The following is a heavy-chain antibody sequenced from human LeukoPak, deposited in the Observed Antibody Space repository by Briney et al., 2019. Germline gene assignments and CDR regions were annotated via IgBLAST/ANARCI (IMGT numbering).Heavy chain of an antibody. J-gene: IGHJ4*02. Sequence: SGTLSLTCAVYGGSFSGYYWSWIRQPPGKGLEWIGEINHSGSTNYNPSLKSRVTISVDTSKNQFSLKLSSVTAADTAVYYCARVGKMVRCVIISLPFDYWGQGTLVTVSS. CDR2: INHSGST. CDR1: GGSFSGYY. D-gene: IGHD3-10*01. V-gene: IGHV4-34*01. CDR3: ARVGKMVRCVIISLPFDY.